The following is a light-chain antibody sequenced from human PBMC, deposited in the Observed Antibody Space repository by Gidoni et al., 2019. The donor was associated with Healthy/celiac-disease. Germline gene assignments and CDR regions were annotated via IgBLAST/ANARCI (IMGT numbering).Light chain of an antibody. CDR3: QQYGSPST. Sequence: ELVFTQSPGTLSLSPGERATLSCRASQSVSSRYLAWYQQKPGQAPRLRIYGASSRDTGIPDRFSGSGAGTDFTLTISRLEPEDFEVYYCQQYGSPSTFGPGTKVDIK. J-gene: IGKJ3*01. V-gene: IGKV3-20*01. CDR1: QSVSSRY. CDR2: GAS.